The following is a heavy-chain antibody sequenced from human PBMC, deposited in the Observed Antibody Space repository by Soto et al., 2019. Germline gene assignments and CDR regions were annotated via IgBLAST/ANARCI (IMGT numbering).Heavy chain of an antibody. Sequence: GGSLRLSCAASGFTFSSYSMNWVRQAPGKGLEWVSSISSSSSYIYYADSVKGRFTISRDNAKNSLYLQMNSLRAEDTAVYYCASSPAAGRYYYYYYGMDVWGQGTTVTVSS. CDR1: GFTFSSYS. CDR3: ASSPAAGRYYYYYYGMDV. V-gene: IGHV3-21*01. J-gene: IGHJ6*02. D-gene: IGHD6-13*01. CDR2: ISSSSSYI.